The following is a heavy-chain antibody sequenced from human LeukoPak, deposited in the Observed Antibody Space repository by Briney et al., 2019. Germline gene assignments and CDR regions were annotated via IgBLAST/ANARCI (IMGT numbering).Heavy chain of an antibody. Sequence: GASVKVSCKASGYTFTSYGISWVRQAPGQGLEWMGGIIPIFGTANYAQKFQGRVTITTDESTSTAYMELSSLRSEDTAVYYCARDLKGYDYWGQGTLVTVSS. V-gene: IGHV1-69*05. CDR2: IIPIFGTA. J-gene: IGHJ4*02. D-gene: IGHD3-22*01. CDR3: ARDLKGYDY. CDR1: GYTFTSYG.